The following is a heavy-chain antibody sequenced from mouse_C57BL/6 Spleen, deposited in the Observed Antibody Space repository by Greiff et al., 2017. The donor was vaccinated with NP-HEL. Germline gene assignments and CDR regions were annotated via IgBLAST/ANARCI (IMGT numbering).Heavy chain of an antibody. CDR2: ISSGSSTI. CDR1: GFTFSDYG. V-gene: IGHV5-17*01. CDR3: ARPGGLRQREFDY. D-gene: IGHD2-12*01. J-gene: IGHJ2*01. Sequence: EVKLVESGGGLVKPGGSLKLSCAASGFTFSDYGMHWVRQAPEKGLEWVAYISSGSSTIYYADTVKGRFTISRDNAKNTLFLQMTSLRSEDTAMYYCARPGGLRQREFDYWGQGTTLTVSS.